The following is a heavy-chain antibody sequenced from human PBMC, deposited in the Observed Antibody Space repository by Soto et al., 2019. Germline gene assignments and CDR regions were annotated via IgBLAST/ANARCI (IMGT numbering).Heavy chain of an antibody. CDR3: TRVYGDYMVTLDY. V-gene: IGHV3-73*01. CDR1: GFTFSGSA. D-gene: IGHD4-17*01. CDR2: IRSKANSYAT. Sequence: GGSLRLSCAASGFTFSGSAMHWVRQASGKGLEWVGRIRSKANSYATAYAASVKGRFTISRDDSKNTAYLQMNSLKTEDTAVYYCTRVYGDYMVTLDYWGQGTLVTVSS. J-gene: IGHJ4*02.